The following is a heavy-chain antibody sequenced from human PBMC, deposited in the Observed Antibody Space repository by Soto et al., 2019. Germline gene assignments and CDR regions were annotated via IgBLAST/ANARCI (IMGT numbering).Heavy chain of an antibody. V-gene: IGHV3-23*01. D-gene: IGHD1-26*01. CDR3: AKNQGVELVPLATVDWFDP. CDR2: ISGSGFKK. CDR1: GFIFENFG. Sequence: GGSLRLSCAASGFIFENFGMSWVRQAPGKGLEWISSISGSGFKKYYADSVKGRFTISRDNSKSTVYLELNNLSAEDTAVYHCAKNQGVELVPLATVDWFDPWGQGSVVTVST. J-gene: IGHJ5*02.